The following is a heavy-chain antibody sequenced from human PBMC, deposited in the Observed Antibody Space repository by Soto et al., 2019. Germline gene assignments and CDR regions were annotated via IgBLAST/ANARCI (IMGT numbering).Heavy chain of an antibody. Sequence: PSETLSLTCSVSGTSLSTSDSYWSWIRQAPGKGLEWIGDVSSNDTSSYHPSLESRLSISLDTSKNRFSLRLTSMTAADAAVYFCARERIVTVRAGRGSLYYYFVGDVWGQGTTVTVSS. D-gene: IGHD3-16*02. CDR3: ARERIVTVRAGRGSLYYYFVGDV. CDR2: VSSNDTS. J-gene: IGHJ6*02. CDR1: GTSLSTSDSY. V-gene: IGHV4-30-4*08.